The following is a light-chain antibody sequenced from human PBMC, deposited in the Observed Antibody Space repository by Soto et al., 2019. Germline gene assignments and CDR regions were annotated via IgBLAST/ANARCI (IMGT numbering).Light chain of an antibody. CDR3: QQCHATPLT. CDR1: QAIGNY. CDR2: GAT. Sequence: DIQMTHSASSLSASVGDGVTITGRASQAIGNYLNWYQQKPGKAPNLLIFGATTLQSGVPSRFSGSGYGTNFTLIISVLQPEDFAIYYCQQCHATPLTFGQGTRLEIK. V-gene: IGKV1-39*01. J-gene: IGKJ5*01.